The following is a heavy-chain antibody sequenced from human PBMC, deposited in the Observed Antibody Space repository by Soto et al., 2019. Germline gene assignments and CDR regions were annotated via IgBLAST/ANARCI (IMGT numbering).Heavy chain of an antibody. CDR3: ASHSPGSYFPAY. J-gene: IGHJ4*02. CDR2: IYYSGST. V-gene: IGHV4-39*01. CDR1: GGSISSSSYY. D-gene: IGHD1-26*01. Sequence: SETLSLTCTVSGGSISSSSYYWGWIRQPPGKGLEWIGSIYYSGSTYYNPSLKSRVTISVDTSKNQFSLKLSSVTAADTAVYYCASHSPGSYFPAYWGQGTLVTVSS.